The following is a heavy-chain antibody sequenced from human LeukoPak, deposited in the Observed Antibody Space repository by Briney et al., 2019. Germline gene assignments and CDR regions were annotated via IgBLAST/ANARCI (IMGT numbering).Heavy chain of an antibody. D-gene: IGHD4-23*01. V-gene: IGHV1-69*04. CDR1: GGTFSSYA. J-gene: IGHJ5*02. CDR2: IIPILGIA. Sequence: ASVKVSCKASGGTFSSYAISWVRQAPGQGLEWMGRIIPILGIANYAQKFQGRVTITADKSTSTAYMELSSLRSEDTAVYYCARASVDVNWFDPWGQGTLVTVSS. CDR3: ARASVDVNWFDP.